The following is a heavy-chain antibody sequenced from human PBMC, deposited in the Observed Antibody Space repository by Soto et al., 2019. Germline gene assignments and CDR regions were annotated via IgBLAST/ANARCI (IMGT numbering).Heavy chain of an antibody. CDR3: AREQRSIVSPWFDP. CDR2: IYYSGST. V-gene: IGHV4-61*01. Sequence: QVQLQESGPGLVKPSETLSLTCTVSGGSVSSGSYYWSWIRQPPGKGLEWIGNIYYSGSTIYNPSLKSRVTISVYTSKSQFSLKLTSVTAADTAVYYCAREQRSIVSPWFDPWGQGTLVTVSS. CDR1: GGSVSSGSYY. D-gene: IGHD2-15*01. J-gene: IGHJ5*02.